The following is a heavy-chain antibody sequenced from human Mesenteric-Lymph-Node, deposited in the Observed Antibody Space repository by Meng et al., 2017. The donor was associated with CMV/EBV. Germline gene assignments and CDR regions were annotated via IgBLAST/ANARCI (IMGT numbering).Heavy chain of an antibody. CDR2: INHSGST. CDR1: CGSFSGYY. Sequence: VQLLTGVPGLVKPSCALSVTGAVECGSFSGYYWNWIRQSPEKGLEWIGEINHSGSTTYNPSFTSRIIISVDTSTNQISLNMSSVTAADTAVYYCARGSSYDILTGYFDYWGQGALVTVSS. J-gene: IGHJ4*02. CDR3: ARGSSYDILTGYFDY. V-gene: IGHV4-34*01. D-gene: IGHD3-9*01.